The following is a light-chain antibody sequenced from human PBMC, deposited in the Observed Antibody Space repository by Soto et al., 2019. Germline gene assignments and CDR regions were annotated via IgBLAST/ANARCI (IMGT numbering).Light chain of an antibody. J-gene: IGKJ1*01. CDR3: KQYVHWPPGT. Sequence: EIVVTQSPATLSVSPGERVTLSCRASQSVSSSLAWYQQRPGQAPRLLIYDTSTRAPGIAARFSGSGSGTEFTLTISSLQSEDVAVYYCKQYVHWPPGTFGQGTTVEIK. CDR1: QSVSSS. CDR2: DTS. V-gene: IGKV3-15*01.